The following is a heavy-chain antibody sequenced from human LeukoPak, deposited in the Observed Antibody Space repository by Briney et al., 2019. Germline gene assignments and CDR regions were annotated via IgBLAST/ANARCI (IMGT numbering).Heavy chain of an antibody. CDR2: INHNGNVN. J-gene: IGHJ6*02. D-gene: IGHD3-16*01. Sequence: GGSLRLSCAASGFTFSSYWMNWARQAPGKGLEWVASINHNGNVNYYVDSVKGRFTISRDYAKNSLYLQMSNLRAEDTAVYFCARGGGLDVWGQGATVTVSS. CDR1: GFTFSSYW. V-gene: IGHV3-7*03. CDR3: ARGGGLDV.